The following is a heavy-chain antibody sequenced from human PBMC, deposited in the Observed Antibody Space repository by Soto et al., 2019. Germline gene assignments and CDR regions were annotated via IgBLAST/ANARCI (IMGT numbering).Heavy chain of an antibody. Sequence: QMQLVESGGGVVQPGRSLRLSCEASGFTFSSYGMHWVRQAPGKGLEWVAVIWYDGSNKYYADSVKGRFTISRDNSKNTLYLQMYSLRAEDTAVYYCATDHYYGMVVWGQGTTVTVSS. V-gene: IGHV3-33*01. CDR1: GFTFSSYG. CDR3: ATDHYYGMVV. J-gene: IGHJ6*02. CDR2: IWYDGSNK.